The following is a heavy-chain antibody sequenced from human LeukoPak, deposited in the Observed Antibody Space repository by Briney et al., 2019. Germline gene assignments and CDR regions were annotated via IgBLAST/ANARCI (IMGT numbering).Heavy chain of an antibody. D-gene: IGHD4-11*01. J-gene: IGHJ4*02. Sequence: PGRSLRLSRAASGFTFSSYAMSWVSQAPGKGLEWVSGISGSGGSTYYADSVKGRFTISRDNSKNTLYLQMNSLRAEDTAVYYCAKSKGRTTVTALDYWGQGTLVTVSS. CDR1: GFTFSSYA. CDR2: ISGSGGST. V-gene: IGHV3-23*01. CDR3: AKSKGRTTVTALDY.